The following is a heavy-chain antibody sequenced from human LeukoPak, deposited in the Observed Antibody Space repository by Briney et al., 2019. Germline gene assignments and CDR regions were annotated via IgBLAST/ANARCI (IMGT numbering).Heavy chain of an antibody. CDR3: ARGSSSWDVSLGY. J-gene: IGHJ4*02. CDR2: IYYSGST. Sequence: PSETLSLTCTVSGGSISSYYWSWIRQPPGKGLEWIGYIYYSGSTNYNPSLKSRVTISVDTSKNQFSLKLSSVTAADTAVYYCARGSSSWDVSLGYWGQGTLVTVSS. CDR1: GGSISSYY. D-gene: IGHD6-13*01. V-gene: IGHV4-59*01.